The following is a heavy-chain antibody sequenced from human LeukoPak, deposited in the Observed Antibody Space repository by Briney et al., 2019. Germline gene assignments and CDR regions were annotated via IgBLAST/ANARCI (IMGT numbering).Heavy chain of an antibody. CDR3: TREGSGSYLSYDY. D-gene: IGHD1-26*01. V-gene: IGHV3-30*03. CDR1: GFTFSSYS. J-gene: IGHJ4*02. CDR2: ISKDGGTD. Sequence: GGPLRLSCAASGFTFSSYSMNWVRQAPGKGLEWVAVISKDGGTDYYADSVKGRFTISRDNSKSTMYLQMDSLRPDDTAVYYCTREGSGSYLSYDYWGQGTLVTVSS.